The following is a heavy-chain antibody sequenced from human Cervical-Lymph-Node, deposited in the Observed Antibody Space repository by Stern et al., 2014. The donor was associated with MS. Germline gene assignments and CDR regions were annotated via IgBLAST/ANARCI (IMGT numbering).Heavy chain of an antibody. CDR1: GYTFTSYW. J-gene: IGHJ4*02. CDR3: ARQRYFDY. V-gene: IGHV5-51*01. Sequence: EVHLVESGPEVKRPVESLKISCQASGYTFTSYWIGWVRQMPGKGLEWIAIIFPGGSDIRYSPSFQGQVTISADKSSSTAYLQWNNLKASDTAIYYCARQRYFDYWGQGTLVTVSS. CDR2: IFPGGSDI.